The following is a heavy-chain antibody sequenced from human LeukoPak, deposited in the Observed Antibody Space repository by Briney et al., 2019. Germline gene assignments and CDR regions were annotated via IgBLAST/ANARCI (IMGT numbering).Heavy chain of an antibody. CDR3: ARGTMTGYCSSTSCYSLPFDY. CDR1: GGSFSGYY. J-gene: IGHJ4*02. V-gene: IGHV4-34*01. Sequence: PSETLSLTCAVYGGSFSGYYWSWIRQPPGKGLEWIGEINHSGSTNYNPSLKSRVTISVDTSKNQFSLKLSSVTAADTAVYYCARGTMTGYCSSTSCYSLPFDYWGQGTLVTVSS. D-gene: IGHD2-2*02. CDR2: INHSGST.